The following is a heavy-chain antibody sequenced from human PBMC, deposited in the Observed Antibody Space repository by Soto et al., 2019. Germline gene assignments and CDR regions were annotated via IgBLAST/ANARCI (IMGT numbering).Heavy chain of an antibody. Sequence: EVQLLESGGGLVQPGGSLRLSCAASGFTFSTNSMTWVRQAPGKGLEWVCGISGGGDSTHYADSVKGRFTISRDNSKKMVYLQMNSMPADDAAVYFCSKWDGYGPQWGQGTLVTVS. V-gene: IGHV3-23*01. CDR3: SKWDGYGPQ. D-gene: IGHD5-12*01. CDR1: GFTFSTNS. J-gene: IGHJ4*02. CDR2: ISGGGDST.